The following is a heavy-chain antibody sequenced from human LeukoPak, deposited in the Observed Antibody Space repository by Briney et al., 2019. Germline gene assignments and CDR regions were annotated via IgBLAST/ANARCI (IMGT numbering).Heavy chain of an antibody. CDR3: AKGGRGNGEVY. Sequence: QPGGSLRLSCAVSGFTFSGYWMNWVRQAPGKGLEWVANIKQDGSEKNYVDSVKGRFTISRDNAKSSLFLQMNDLRAEDTAVYYCAKGGRGNGEVYWGQGTLVTVSS. CDR2: IKQDGSEK. J-gene: IGHJ4*02. CDR1: GFTFSGYW. D-gene: IGHD2-8*01. V-gene: IGHV3-7*01.